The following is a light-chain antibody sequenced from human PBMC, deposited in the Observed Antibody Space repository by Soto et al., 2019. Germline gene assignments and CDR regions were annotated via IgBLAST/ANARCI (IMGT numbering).Light chain of an antibody. CDR3: SSYTSSSTYV. CDR2: DVS. V-gene: IGLV2-14*03. CDR1: SSDVGGSNY. J-gene: IGLJ1*01. Sequence: QSALTQPASVSGSPGQSITISCTGTSSDVGGSNYVSWYQQHPGKAPKLIIFDVSHRPSGFSNRFSGSNSGNTASLTISGXQXEXXXDYYCSSYTSSSTYVFGTGTKVTVL.